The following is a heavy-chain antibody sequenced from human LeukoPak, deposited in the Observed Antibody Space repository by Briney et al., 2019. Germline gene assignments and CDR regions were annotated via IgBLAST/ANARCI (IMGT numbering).Heavy chain of an antibody. D-gene: IGHD2-15*01. CDR3: ASPSSNYCSGGSCYSRAHAFDI. V-gene: IGHV1-69*04. CDR1: GGTFISYA. J-gene: IGHJ3*02. CDR2: IIPILGIA. Sequence: ASVKVSCKASGGTFISYAISWVRQAPGQGLEWMGRIIPILGIANYAQKFQGRVTITADKSTSTAYMELSSLRSEDTAVYYCASPSSNYCSGGSCYSRAHAFDIWGQGTMVTVSS.